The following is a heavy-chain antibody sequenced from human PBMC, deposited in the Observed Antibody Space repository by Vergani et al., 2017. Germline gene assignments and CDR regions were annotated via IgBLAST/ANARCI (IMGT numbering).Heavy chain of an antibody. CDR3: ARSHQITMRVVAPFDY. J-gene: IGHJ4*02. CDR2: IKQDGSEK. V-gene: IGHV3-7*01. CDR1: GFTFSSYW. D-gene: IGHD3-22*01. Sequence: EVQLVESGGGLVQPGGSLRLSCAASGFTFSSYWMSWVRQAPGKGLEWVANIKQDGSEKYYVDSVKGRFTISRDNAKNSLYLQMNSLRAEDTAVYYCARSHQITMRVVAPFDYWGQGTLVTVSS.